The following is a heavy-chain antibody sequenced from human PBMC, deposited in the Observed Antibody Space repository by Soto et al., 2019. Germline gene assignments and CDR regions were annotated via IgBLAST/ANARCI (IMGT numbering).Heavy chain of an antibody. CDR3: SRGGGFSGNYL. V-gene: IGHV3-74*01. D-gene: IGHD1-26*01. Sequence: EVQLVESGGGLGQPGGSLRLSCAASGFSFSDYWMHWVRQAPGKGLVWVSCIDTDGSTTTYADSVKGRFTISRDNVKNTLYLHMDSLRAEDTALYYCSRGGGFSGNYLGGQGTLVTVSS. CDR1: GFSFSDYW. CDR2: IDTDGSTT. J-gene: IGHJ4*02.